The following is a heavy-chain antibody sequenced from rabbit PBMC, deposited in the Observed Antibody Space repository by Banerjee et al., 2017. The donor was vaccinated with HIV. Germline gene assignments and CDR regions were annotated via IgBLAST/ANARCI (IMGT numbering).Heavy chain of an antibody. V-gene: IGHV1S45*01. CDR2: IYTGSSGTI. J-gene: IGHJ4*01. Sequence: QEQLEESGGDLVKPEGSLTLTCTASGFTLSRYWICWVRQALGKGLEWIACIYTGSSGTIYYASGAKGRFTISKTSSTTVTLQMTSLTVADTATYFCARWGFDDYGDWDSFNLWGPGTLVTVS. D-gene: IGHD2-1*01. CDR1: GFTLSRYW. CDR3: ARWGFDDYGDWDSFNL.